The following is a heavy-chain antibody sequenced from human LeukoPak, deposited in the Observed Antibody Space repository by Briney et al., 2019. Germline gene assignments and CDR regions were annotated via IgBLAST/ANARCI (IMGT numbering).Heavy chain of an antibody. J-gene: IGHJ4*02. CDR3: ARDLDILTGYSDY. D-gene: IGHD3-9*01. CDR2: ISAYNGNT. Sequence: GASVKLSCKASGGTFSSYAISWVRQAPGQWLEWMGWISAYNGNTNYAQKLQGRVTMTTDTSTSTAYMELRSLRSDDTAVYYCARDLDILTGYSDYWGQGTLVTVSS. CDR1: GGTFSSYA. V-gene: IGHV1-18*01.